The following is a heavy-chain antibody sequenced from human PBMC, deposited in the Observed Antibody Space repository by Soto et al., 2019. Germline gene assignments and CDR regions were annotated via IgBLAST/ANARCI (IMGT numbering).Heavy chain of an antibody. J-gene: IGHJ4*02. CDR1: GFTFINYA. V-gene: IGHV3-23*01. CDR2: ISNHGSDT. D-gene: IGHD6-13*01. CDR3: AKDTYSSSWYF. Sequence: GGSLRLSCAGSGFTFINYAMTWVRQAPGKGLEWVSSISNHGSDTYYVDSVKGRFTISRDNSKNTLYLQMNSLRAEDTAVYYCAKDTYSSSWYFWGQGTLVTVSS.